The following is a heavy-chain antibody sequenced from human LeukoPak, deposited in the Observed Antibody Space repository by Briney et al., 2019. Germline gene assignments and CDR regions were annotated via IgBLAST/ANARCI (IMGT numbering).Heavy chain of an antibody. CDR2: IIPILGIA. CDR3: ASDPIAARPRPFDC. Sequence: GASVKVSCKASGGTFSSYAISWVRQAPGQGLEWMGRIIPILGIANYAQKFQGRVTTTADKSTSTAYMELSSLRSEDTAVYYCASDPIAARPRPFDCWGQGTLVTVSS. J-gene: IGHJ4*02. V-gene: IGHV1-69*04. D-gene: IGHD6-6*01. CDR1: GGTFSSYA.